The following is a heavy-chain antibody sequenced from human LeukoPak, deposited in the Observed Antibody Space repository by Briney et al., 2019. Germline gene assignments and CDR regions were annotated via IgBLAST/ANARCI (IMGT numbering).Heavy chain of an antibody. J-gene: IGHJ4*02. V-gene: IGHV4-61*02. CDR1: GGSISSGSYY. D-gene: IGHD3-3*01. CDR2: IYTSGST. CDR3: PPHPPPHPVLEY. Sequence: PSETLSLTCTVSGGSISSGSYYWSWIRQPAGKGLEWIGRIYTSGSTNYNPSLKSRVTISVDTSKNKFSLKLSSVTAADTAVYYCPPHPPPHPVLEYWGKETLATVSS.